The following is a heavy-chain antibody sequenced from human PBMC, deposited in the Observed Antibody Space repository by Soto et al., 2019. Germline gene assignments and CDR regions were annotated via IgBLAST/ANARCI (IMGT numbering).Heavy chain of an antibody. D-gene: IGHD3-16*01. J-gene: IGHJ4*02. Sequence: SETLSLTCSVSGSSISSGGSYWTWIRQHPGKGLEWLGYIYYSGSTKYNPSLESRVTMALDTSKNLFSLRLESVTAADTAVYYCVTNRGDYDGSFFARWGQGTQVTVS. V-gene: IGHV4-31*02. CDR2: IYYSGST. CDR1: GSSISSGGSY. CDR3: VTNRGDYDGSFFAR.